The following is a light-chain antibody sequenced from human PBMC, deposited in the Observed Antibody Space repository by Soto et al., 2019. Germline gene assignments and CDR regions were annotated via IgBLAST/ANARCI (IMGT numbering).Light chain of an antibody. CDR2: DVS. CDR3: SSYTSSSTLGV. CDR1: SSDVGGYNY. V-gene: IGLV2-14*01. Sequence: QSALTQPASVSGSPGQSVTISCTGTSSDVGGYNYVSWYQQHPVKAPKLMIYDVSNRPSGVSNRFSGSKSGNTASLTISGLQAEYEADYYCSSYTSSSTLGVFGGGTKLTVL. J-gene: IGLJ2*01.